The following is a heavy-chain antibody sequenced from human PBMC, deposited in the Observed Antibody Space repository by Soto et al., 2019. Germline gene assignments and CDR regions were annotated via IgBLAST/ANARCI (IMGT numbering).Heavy chain of an antibody. Sequence: QVQLVQSGAEVKKPGSSVKVSCKASGGTFSSYTISWVRQAPGQGLEWMGRIIPILGIANYAQKFQGRVTITADKSTSTAYMELSSLRSEDTAVYYCARDLGGYGAFDIWGQGTMVTVSS. V-gene: IGHV1-69*08. D-gene: IGHD5-18*01. CDR3: ARDLGGYGAFDI. CDR2: IIPILGIA. J-gene: IGHJ3*02. CDR1: GGTFSSYT.